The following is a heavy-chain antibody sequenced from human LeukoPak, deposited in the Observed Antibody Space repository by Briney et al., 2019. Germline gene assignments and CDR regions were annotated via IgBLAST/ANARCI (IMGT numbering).Heavy chain of an antibody. J-gene: IGHJ4*02. CDR2: IIPIFGTA. Sequence: SVKVSCKASGGTFSSYAISWVRQAPGQGLEWMGGIIPIFGTANYAQKFQGRVTITADESTSTAYMELSSLGSEDTAVYYCARDRCSSTSCFLFDYWGQGTLVTVSS. CDR1: GGTFSSYA. D-gene: IGHD2-2*01. CDR3: ARDRCSSTSCFLFDY. V-gene: IGHV1-69*13.